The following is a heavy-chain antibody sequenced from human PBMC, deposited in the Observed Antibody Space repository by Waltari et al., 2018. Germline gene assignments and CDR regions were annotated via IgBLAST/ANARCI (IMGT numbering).Heavy chain of an antibody. CDR3: ARDRGYQDY. CDR2: IYSSGST. CDR1: GGSIIRSY. J-gene: IGHJ4*02. Sequence: QVQLQESGPGLVKPSETLSLTCTVPGGSIIRSYWSWIRQPPGKGLEWIGYIYSSGSTNYNPSLKSRVIISVDTSKNQFSLKVRSMTAADTAVYYCARDRGYQDYWGQGTLVTVSS. V-gene: IGHV4-59*01. D-gene: IGHD3-10*01.